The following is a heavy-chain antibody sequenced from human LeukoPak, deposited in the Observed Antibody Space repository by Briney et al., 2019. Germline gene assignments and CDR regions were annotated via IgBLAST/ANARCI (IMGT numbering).Heavy chain of an antibody. CDR2: IKPDGSAQ. CDR3: ARDRPFDY. Sequence: GGSLRLSCATSGFTFSSNWMSWVRHVPGRGLDWVANIKPDGSAQYYAASVKGRFTVSRDNAKNSLYLQMNSLRVEDTAVYYCARDRPFDYWGQGTLVTVSS. CDR1: GFTFSSNW. V-gene: IGHV3-7*01. J-gene: IGHJ4*02.